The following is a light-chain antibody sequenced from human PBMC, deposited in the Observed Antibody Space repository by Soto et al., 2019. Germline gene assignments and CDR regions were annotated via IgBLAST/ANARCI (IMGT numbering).Light chain of an antibody. CDR3: GTWDSGLSAGV. J-gene: IGLJ3*02. V-gene: IGLV1-51*02. CDR1: SSNIGTYY. Sequence: QSVLTQPPSVSAAPGQKVTISCSGSSSNIGTYYVSWYQQLPGTAPKLLIYENNKRPSGIPDRFSGSKSGTSATLGITGLQTGDEADYYCGTWDSGLSAGVFGGGTKLT. CDR2: ENN.